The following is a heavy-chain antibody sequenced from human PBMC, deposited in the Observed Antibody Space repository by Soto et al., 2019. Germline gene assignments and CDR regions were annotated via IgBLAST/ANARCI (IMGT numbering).Heavy chain of an antibody. CDR2: ISGNGANT. CDR1: GLTFSTYA. CDR3: AKDRPNYDGPGGGYYKAGGDY. J-gene: IGHJ4*02. Sequence: EVQLLGSGGGLVQPGGSLRLSCAASGLTFSTYAMSWVRQAPGKGLEWVSSISGNGANTYYTDSVKGRFIISRDNSKNTLFLQMNSRSAEDTALYYCAKDRPNYDGPGGGYYKAGGDYWGQGTLVTVSS. V-gene: IGHV3-23*01. D-gene: IGHD3-10*01.